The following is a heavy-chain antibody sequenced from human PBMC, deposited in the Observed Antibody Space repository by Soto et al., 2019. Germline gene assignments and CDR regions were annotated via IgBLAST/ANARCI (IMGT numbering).Heavy chain of an antibody. V-gene: IGHV4-34*01. D-gene: IGHD1-1*01. J-gene: IGHJ3*02. Sequence: SETLSLTCAVYGGSFSGYYWSWIRQPPGKGLEWIGEINHSGSTNYNPSLKSRVTISVDTSKNQFSLRLSSVTAADTAVYYCAKRNEDASEIWGQGTTVTVS. CDR3: AKRNEDASEI. CDR2: INHSGST. CDR1: GGSFSGYY.